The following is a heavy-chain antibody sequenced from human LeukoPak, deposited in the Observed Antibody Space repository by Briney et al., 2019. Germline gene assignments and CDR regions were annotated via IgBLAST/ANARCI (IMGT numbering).Heavy chain of an antibody. V-gene: IGHV3-48*03. CDR3: ARTFWSGYSADAFDI. CDR2: ISSSGSTI. CDR1: GFTFSSYE. J-gene: IGHJ3*02. Sequence: GGSLRLSCAASGFTFSSYEMNWVRQAPGKGLEWVSYISSSGSTIYYADSVKGRFTISRDNAKNSLYLQMNSLRAEDTAVYYCARTFWSGYSADAFDIWGQGTMVTVSS. D-gene: IGHD3-3*01.